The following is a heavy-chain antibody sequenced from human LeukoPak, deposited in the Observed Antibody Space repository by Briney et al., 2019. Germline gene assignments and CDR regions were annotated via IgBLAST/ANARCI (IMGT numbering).Heavy chain of an antibody. CDR2: IKQDGSEK. D-gene: IGHD3-10*01. J-gene: IGHJ3*02. V-gene: IGHV3-7*01. CDR1: GFTFSSYG. Sequence: GGSLRLSCAASGFTFSSYGMSWVRQAPGKGLEWVANIKQDGSEKYYVDSVKGRFTISRDNPKNSLYLQMNSLRAEDTAVYYCAREYGAFDIWGQGTMVTVSS. CDR3: AREYGAFDI.